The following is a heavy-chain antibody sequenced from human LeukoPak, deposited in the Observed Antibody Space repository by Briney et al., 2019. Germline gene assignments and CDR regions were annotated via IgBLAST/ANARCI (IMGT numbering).Heavy chain of an antibody. CDR3: AREKQLVPDAFDI. Sequence: PGGSLRLSCAASGFTVSSNYMSWVRQAPGKGLEWVSVIYSGGSTYYADSVKGRFTISRDNSKNTLYLQMNSLRAEDTAVYYCAREKQLVPDAFDIWGQGTMVTVSS. CDR1: GFTVSSNY. J-gene: IGHJ3*02. D-gene: IGHD6-6*01. CDR2: IYSGGST. V-gene: IGHV3-66*01.